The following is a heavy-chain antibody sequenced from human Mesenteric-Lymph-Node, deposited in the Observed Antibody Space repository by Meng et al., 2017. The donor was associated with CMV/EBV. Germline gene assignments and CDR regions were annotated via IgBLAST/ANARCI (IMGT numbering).Heavy chain of an antibody. CDR2: INPSGGST. CDR3: ARSSYGYNWFDP. CDR1: GYTFTSYY. D-gene: IGHD5-18*01. V-gene: IGHV1-46*01. Sequence: ASAKVSCKASGYTFTSYYMHWVRQAPGQGLEWMGIINPSGGSTSYAQKFQGRVTMTRDTSTSTVYMELSSLRSEDTAVYYCARSSYGYNWFDPWGQGVLVTVSS. J-gene: IGHJ5*02.